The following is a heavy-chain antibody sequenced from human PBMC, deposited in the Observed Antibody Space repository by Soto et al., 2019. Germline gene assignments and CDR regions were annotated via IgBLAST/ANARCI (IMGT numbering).Heavy chain of an antibody. J-gene: IGHJ3*02. CDR1: GYTFTSYY. D-gene: IGHD6-13*01. V-gene: IGHV1-46*03. CDR2: INPSGGST. Sequence: GASVKVSCKASGYTFTSYYMHWVRQAPGQGLEWMGIINPSGGSTSYAQKFQGRVTMTGDTATSTVYMELSSLRSEDTAVYYCARGSSPEPGASIAGAGTNQTHAFDIWGQGTMVTVSS. CDR3: ARGSSPEPGASIAGAGTNQTHAFDI.